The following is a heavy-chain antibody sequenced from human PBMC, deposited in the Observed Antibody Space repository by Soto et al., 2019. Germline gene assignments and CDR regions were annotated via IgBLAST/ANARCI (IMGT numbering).Heavy chain of an antibody. CDR1: GGSISNNY. V-gene: IGHV4-59*01. CDR2: IYYTGST. CDR3: ARYYCSSDTCYYFDF. D-gene: IGHD2-2*01. Sequence: PSETLSLTCTVSGGSISNNYWSWIRQTPGKGLEWIGYIYYTGSTNNNPSLKSRVSFSVDTSKNQFSLKLSSVTAADTAVYYCARYYCSSDTCYYFDFWGQGALVTVSS. J-gene: IGHJ4*02.